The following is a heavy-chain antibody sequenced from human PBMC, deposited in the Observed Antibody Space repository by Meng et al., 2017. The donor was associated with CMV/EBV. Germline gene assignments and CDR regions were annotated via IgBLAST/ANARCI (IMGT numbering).Heavy chain of an antibody. D-gene: IGHD2-15*01. CDR2: IIPILGIA. CDR3: ARENGRGSGWFDP. J-gene: IGHJ5*02. V-gene: IGHV1-69*10. Sequence: SVKVSCKASGGTFSSYAISWVRQAPGQGLEWMGGIIPILGIANYAQKSQGRVTITADKSTSTAYMELSSLRSEDTAVYYCARENGRGSGWFDPWGQGTLVTVSS. CDR1: GGTFSSYA.